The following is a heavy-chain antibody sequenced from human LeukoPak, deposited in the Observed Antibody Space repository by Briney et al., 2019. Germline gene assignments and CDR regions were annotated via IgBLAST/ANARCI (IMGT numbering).Heavy chain of an antibody. CDR2: INWNGGST. CDR1: GFTFDDYG. D-gene: IGHD4-17*01. J-gene: IGHJ3*02. V-gene: IGHV3-20*04. CDR3: SRAHLRASVFDI. Sequence: GGSLRLSCAASGFTFDDYGMSWVRQAPGKGLEWVSGINWNGGSTGYADSVKGRFTISRDNAKNSLYLQMNSLKAEDTAFYYCSRAHLRASVFDIGGQGTMVTVSS.